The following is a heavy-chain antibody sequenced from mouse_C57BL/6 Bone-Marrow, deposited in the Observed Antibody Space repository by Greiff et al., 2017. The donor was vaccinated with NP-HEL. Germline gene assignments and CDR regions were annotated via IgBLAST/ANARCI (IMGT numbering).Heavy chain of an antibody. Sequence: EVQLQQSGPGLVKPSQSLSLTCSVTGYSITSGYYWNWIRQFPGNKLEWMGYISYDGSNKYNPSLKNRISITRDTSKNQFFLKLNSVTTEDTATYYCARDPLGRFAYWGQGTLVTVSA. CDR1: GYSITSGYY. CDR3: ARDPLGRFAY. V-gene: IGHV3-6*01. J-gene: IGHJ3*01. CDR2: ISYDGSN. D-gene: IGHD4-1*01.